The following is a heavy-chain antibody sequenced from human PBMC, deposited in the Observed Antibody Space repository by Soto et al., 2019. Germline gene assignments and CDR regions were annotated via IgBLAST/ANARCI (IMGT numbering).Heavy chain of an antibody. CDR3: AHRILRTVFGLVTTTAIYFDF. CDR2: IYWDGDK. D-gene: IGHD3-3*01. J-gene: IGHJ4*02. Sequence: QITLNESGPTVVKPAETLTLTCTFSGFSLTTSGVGVGWIRQSPGKAPEWLALIYWDGDKRYSASLKSRITITKDTSKNQVGLTMASVDPADTATYYCAHRILRTVFGLVTTTAIYFDFWGQGTPVVVSS. CDR1: GFSLTTSGVG. V-gene: IGHV2-5*02.